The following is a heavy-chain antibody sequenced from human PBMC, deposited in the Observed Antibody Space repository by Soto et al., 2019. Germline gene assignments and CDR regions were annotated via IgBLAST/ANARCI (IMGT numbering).Heavy chain of an antibody. J-gene: IGHJ2*01. CDR1: GYTFTGYY. CDR2: INPNSGGT. CDR3: ASSLRPIYWYFDL. D-gene: IGHD2-2*02. Sequence: QVQLVQSGAEVKKPGASVKVSCKASGYTFTGYYMHWVRQAPGQGLEWMGWINPNSGGTNYAQKVQGRVTMTRDTSISTAYMELSRLRSDDTAVYYCASSLRPIYWYFDLWGRGTLVTVSS. V-gene: IGHV1-2*02.